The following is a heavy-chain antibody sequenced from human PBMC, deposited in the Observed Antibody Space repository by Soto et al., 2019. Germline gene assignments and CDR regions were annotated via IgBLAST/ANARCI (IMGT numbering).Heavy chain of an antibody. V-gene: IGHV3-13*04. CDR1: GFTFSSYD. CDR3: ARGRDGYNYASYGMDV. Sequence: EVQLVESGGGLVQPGGSLRLSCAASGFTFSSYDMHWVRQATGKGLEWVSAIGTAGDTYYPGSVKGRFTISRENAKNSLYLQMNSLRAGDTAMYYCARGRDGYNYASYGMDVWGQGTTVTVSS. D-gene: IGHD5-12*01. J-gene: IGHJ6*02. CDR2: IGTAGDT.